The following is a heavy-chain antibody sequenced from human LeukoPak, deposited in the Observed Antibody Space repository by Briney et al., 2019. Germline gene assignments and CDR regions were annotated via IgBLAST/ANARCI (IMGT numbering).Heavy chain of an antibody. J-gene: IGHJ4*02. CDR1: GFTFSSYA. D-gene: IGHD3-22*01. Sequence: PGGSLRLSCAASGFTFSSYAMHWARQAPGKGLEGVAVIPYDGSNKYYADSVKGRFTISRDNSKNTLYLQMNSLRAEDTAVYYCARSKNYYDSSGYYVDYWGQGTLVTVSS. CDR3: ARSKNYYDSSGYYVDY. CDR2: IPYDGSNK. V-gene: IGHV3-30-3*01.